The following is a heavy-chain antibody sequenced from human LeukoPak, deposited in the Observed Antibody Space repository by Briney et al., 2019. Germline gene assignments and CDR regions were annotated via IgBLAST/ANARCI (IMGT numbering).Heavy chain of an antibody. CDR1: GFTFTSYA. J-gene: IGHJ4*02. V-gene: IGHV3-23*01. CDR2: ISGTGGRT. D-gene: IGHD2-8*01. Sequence: GGSLRLSCAASGFTFTSYAMSWVRQAPGEGLEWVSGISGTGGRTYYADSAKGRFTISGDNSKNTLYLQMDSLRAEDTAVYYCAKDPGPLFDGYFDSWGQGTLVTASS. CDR3: AKDPGPLFDGYFDS.